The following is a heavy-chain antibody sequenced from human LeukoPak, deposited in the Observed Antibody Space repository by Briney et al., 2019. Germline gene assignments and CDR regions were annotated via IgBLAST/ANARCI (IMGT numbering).Heavy chain of an antibody. J-gene: IGHJ3*02. Sequence: GGSLRLSCAASGFTFSSYAMSWVRQAPGKGLEWVSAISGSGGSTYYADSVKGRFTISRDNSKNTLYLQMSSLRAEDTAVYYCAKDRSSGSFWDAFDIWGQGTMVTVSS. D-gene: IGHD1-26*01. CDR1: GFTFSSYA. V-gene: IGHV3-23*01. CDR3: AKDRSSGSFWDAFDI. CDR2: ISGSGGST.